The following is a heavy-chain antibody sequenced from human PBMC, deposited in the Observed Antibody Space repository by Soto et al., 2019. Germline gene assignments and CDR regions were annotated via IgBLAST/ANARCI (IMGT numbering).Heavy chain of an antibody. CDR1: GYTFTGYY. CDR3: ARAGIAAAGYPFDWLDP. CDR2: INPNSGGT. V-gene: IGHV1-2*04. D-gene: IGHD6-13*01. Sequence: GASVKVSCKASGYTFTGYYMHWVRQAPGQGLEWMGWINPNSGGTNYAQKFQGWVAMTRDTSISTAYMELSRLRSDDTAVYYCARAGIAAAGYPFDWLDPWGQGTLVTVSS. J-gene: IGHJ5*02.